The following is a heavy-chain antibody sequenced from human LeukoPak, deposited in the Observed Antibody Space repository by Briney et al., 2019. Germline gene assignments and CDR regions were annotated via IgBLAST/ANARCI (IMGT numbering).Heavy chain of an antibody. V-gene: IGHV4-31*03. D-gene: IGHD5-24*01. CDR3: ARGIRWLQLSYFDY. J-gene: IGHJ4*02. CDR2: IYYSGRT. CDR1: GGSISSGVYY. Sequence: HPSETLSLTCPVSGGSISSGVYYWSWIRQHPGKGLEWIGYIYYSGRTYYNSSLKSRVTISVDTSKNQFSLKLSSVTAADTAVYYCARGIRWLQLSYFDYWAREPWSPSPQ.